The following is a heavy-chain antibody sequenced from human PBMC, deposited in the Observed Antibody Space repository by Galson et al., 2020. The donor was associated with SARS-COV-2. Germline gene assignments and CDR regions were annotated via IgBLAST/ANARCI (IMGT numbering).Heavy chain of an antibody. Sequence: GGSLRLSCAASGFTFSSYGMHWVRQAPGKGLEWVVLIWYEGRNIYYADSVKGRFTISRDNSKNTLYLQKNSLRAEDTAVYYCARDPPAYCSSTTCPGYTFDVWGQGTVVTVSS. J-gene: IGHJ3*01. D-gene: IGHD2-2*01. V-gene: IGHV3-33*01. CDR1: GFTFSSYG. CDR2: IWYEGRNI. CDR3: ARDPPAYCSSTTCPGYTFDV.